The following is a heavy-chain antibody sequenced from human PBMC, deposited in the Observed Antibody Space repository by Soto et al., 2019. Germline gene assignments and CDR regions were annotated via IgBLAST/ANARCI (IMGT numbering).Heavy chain of an antibody. J-gene: IGHJ4*01. CDR2: INHSGST. D-gene: IGHD6-19*01. Sequence: PSETLSLTCAVYGGSFSGYYWSWIRQPPGKGLEWIGEINHSGSTNYNPSLKSRVTISVDTSKNQFSLKLSSVTAADTAVYYCARGGIAVAGTFDYWGHGTLIPVSS. V-gene: IGHV4-34*01. CDR1: GGSFSGYY. CDR3: ARGGIAVAGTFDY.